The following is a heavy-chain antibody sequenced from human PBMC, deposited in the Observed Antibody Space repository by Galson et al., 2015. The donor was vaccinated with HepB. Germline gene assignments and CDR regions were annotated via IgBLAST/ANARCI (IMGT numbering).Heavy chain of an antibody. CDR1: GFTFSINA. J-gene: IGHJ5*02. CDR2: ISATGGTT. CDR3: ARWGPAITMVRGVSDWFDP. Sequence: SLRLSCAASGFTFSINAMSWVRQAPGKGLEWVSAISATGGTTYYADSVKGRFTISRDNSKNTLYLQMSSLRAEDTALYYCARWGPAITMVRGVSDWFDPWGQGTLVTVSS. V-gene: IGHV3-23*01. D-gene: IGHD3-10*01.